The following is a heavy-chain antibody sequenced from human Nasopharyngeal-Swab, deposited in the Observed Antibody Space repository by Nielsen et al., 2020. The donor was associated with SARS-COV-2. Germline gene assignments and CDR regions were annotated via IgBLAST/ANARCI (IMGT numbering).Heavy chain of an antibody. CDR1: GGFFSGYY. Sequence: SQTLSLTCAVYGGFFSGYYWSWIRQPPGKGLEWIGEINHSGSTNYNPSLKSQVTISVDTSKNQFSLKLSSVTAADTAVYYCARAGSGPLYAFDIWGQGTMVTVSS. J-gene: IGHJ3*02. CDR2: INHSGST. V-gene: IGHV4-34*01. CDR3: ARAGSGPLYAFDI. D-gene: IGHD6-19*01.